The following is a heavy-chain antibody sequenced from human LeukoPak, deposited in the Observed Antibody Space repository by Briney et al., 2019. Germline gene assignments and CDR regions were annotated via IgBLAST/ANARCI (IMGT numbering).Heavy chain of an antibody. CDR3: AKDSWSRNGIYDPFDI. Sequence: GGSLRLSCAASGFIFSEYAMNWVRQGPGKGLEWVSVVGGDDAAYYKDSVRGRFTASRDNSKNTLSLQMDSLRPEDTAVYYCAKDSWSRNGIYDPFDIWGQGTMVTVSS. J-gene: IGHJ3*02. V-gene: IGHV3-23*01. CDR1: GFIFSEYA. CDR2: VGGDDAA. D-gene: IGHD2-8*01.